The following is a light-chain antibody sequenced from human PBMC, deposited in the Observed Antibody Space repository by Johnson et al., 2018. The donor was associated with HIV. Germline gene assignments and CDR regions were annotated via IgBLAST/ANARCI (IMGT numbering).Light chain of an antibody. CDR3: GTWDNSLSAGV. Sequence: QPVLTQTPSVSAAPGQKVTISCSGSSSNIGNNYVSWYQQLPGTAPKLLIYDNSKRPSGIPDRFSGSKSGTSATLGISGLQTGDEADYYCGTWDNSLSAGVFGSGTKVTVL. J-gene: IGLJ1*01. CDR1: SSNIGNNY. V-gene: IGLV1-51*01. CDR2: DNS.